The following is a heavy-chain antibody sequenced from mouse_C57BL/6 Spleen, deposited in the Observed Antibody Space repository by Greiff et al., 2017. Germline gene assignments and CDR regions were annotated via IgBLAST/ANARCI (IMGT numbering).Heavy chain of an antibody. CDR1: GFTFNTYA. Sequence: EVQLVESGGGLVQPKGSLKLSCAASGFTFNTYAMHWVRQAPGKGLEWVARIRSKSSNYATYYADSVKDRFTISRDDSHSMLYLQMNNLKTEDTAMYYCVRTGASLSRDYAMDYWGQGTSVTVSS. V-gene: IGHV10-3*01. CDR2: IRSKSSNYAT. CDR3: VRTGASLSRDYAMDY. J-gene: IGHJ4*01. D-gene: IGHD3-1*01.